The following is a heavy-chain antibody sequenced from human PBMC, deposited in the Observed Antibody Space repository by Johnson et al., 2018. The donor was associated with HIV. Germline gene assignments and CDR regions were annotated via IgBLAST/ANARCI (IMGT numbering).Heavy chain of an antibody. CDR2: IRWNSETT. CDR1: GFNFDDYA. J-gene: IGHJ3*02. V-gene: IGHV3-9*01. D-gene: IGHD4-23*01. CDR3: AKSPGKDYGGNSGALAI. Sequence: VQLVESGGGWVQPGRSLTLSCAASGFNFDDYAMHWVRQAPGKGLEWVSGIRWNSETTVYAASVKGRFIISRDKSKNSLFLQMNRLRAEHTAVYYCAKSPGKDYGGNSGALAIWGQGTMVTVSS.